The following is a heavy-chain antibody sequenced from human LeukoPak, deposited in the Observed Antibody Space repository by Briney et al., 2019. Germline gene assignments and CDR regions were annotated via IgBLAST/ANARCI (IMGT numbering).Heavy chain of an antibody. CDR3: ARRSYSSGWYVGY. J-gene: IGHJ4*02. D-gene: IGHD6-19*01. Sequence: SGTLSLTCAVSGGSISSGHWWSWVRQPPGKGLEWIGYIYYSGSTNYNPSLKSRVTISVDTSKNQFSLKLSSVTAADTAVYYCARRSYSSGWYVGYWGQGTLVTVSS. CDR1: GGSISSGHW. CDR2: IYYSGST. V-gene: IGHV4-4*02.